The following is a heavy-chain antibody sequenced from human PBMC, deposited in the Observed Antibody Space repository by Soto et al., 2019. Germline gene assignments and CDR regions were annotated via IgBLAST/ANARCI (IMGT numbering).Heavy chain of an antibody. CDR3: ARDRGVAACPDDYGMDV. V-gene: IGHV6-1*01. J-gene: IGHJ6*02. D-gene: IGHD6-6*01. Sequence: SQTLSLPCAISGDSVSSNSAAWNWIRQSPSRGLGWVGRTYYRSKWYNDYAVSVKSRITINPDTSNNQFSLQLNSVTPEDTAVYYCARDRGVAACPDDYGMDVWGQGTTVTVSS. CDR2: TYYRSKWYN. CDR1: GDSVSSNSAA.